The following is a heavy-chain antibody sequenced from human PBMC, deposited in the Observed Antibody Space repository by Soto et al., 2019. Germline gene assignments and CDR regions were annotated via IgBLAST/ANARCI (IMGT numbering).Heavy chain of an antibody. CDR3: ARQPRYFDFTPRYSDL. Sequence: QLQLQESGPGLVKPSETLSLTCTVSGASFSSSDYYWGWIRQPPGKGLEWIGGIHYSGSTYYNPSLTSRVTISVDTSKHQFSVKLTAVTAADPAIYFCARQPRYFDFTPRYSDLWGRGTLVTVSS. CDR1: GASFSSSDYY. V-gene: IGHV4-39*01. D-gene: IGHD3-9*01. CDR2: IHYSGST. J-gene: IGHJ2*01.